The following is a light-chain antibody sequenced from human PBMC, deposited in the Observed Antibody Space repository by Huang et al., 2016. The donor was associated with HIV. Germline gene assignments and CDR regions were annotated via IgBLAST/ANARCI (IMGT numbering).Light chain of an antibody. V-gene: IGKV4-1*01. CDR1: QSLFFSSNKRSY. J-gene: IGKJ4*01. CDR2: WAS. Sequence: DIVMTQSPDSLTVSLGERATTNCRSSQSLFFSSNKRSYLAWYQKKPGQPPKLVISWASARESGVPDRFSGSGSETHFTLTINSLQAEDVAVYYCQQYYHNPLTFGGGTKVEI. CDR3: QQYYHNPLT.